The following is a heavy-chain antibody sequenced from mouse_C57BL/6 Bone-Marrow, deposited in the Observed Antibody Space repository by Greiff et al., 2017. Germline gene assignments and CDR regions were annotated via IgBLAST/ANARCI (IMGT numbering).Heavy chain of an antibody. Sequence: VHLVESGPGLVQPSQSLSITCTVSGFSLTSYGVHWVRQSPGKGLEWLGVIWSGGSTDYNAAFISRLSISKDNSKSQVFFKMNSLQADDTAIYYCARSPLIYDGYYRYAMDYWGQGTSVTVSS. CDR3: ARSPLIYDGYYRYAMDY. J-gene: IGHJ4*01. CDR1: GFSLTSYG. V-gene: IGHV2-2*01. CDR2: IWSGGST. D-gene: IGHD2-3*01.